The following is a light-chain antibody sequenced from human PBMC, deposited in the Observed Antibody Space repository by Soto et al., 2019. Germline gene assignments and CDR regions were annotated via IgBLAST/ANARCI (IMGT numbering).Light chain of an antibody. CDR3: QLYGSTSTWA. Sequence: VVLTQSPVTVSLSPGDRATLSCRASQSVSNNLIAWYQHKPGQAPRLLIYAASSRATGIPDRFSGSGSGTDVTLSISTLEPDDFAVYYGQLYGSTSTWAFGQGTKVEFK. V-gene: IGKV3-20*01. CDR1: QSVSNNL. J-gene: IGKJ1*01. CDR2: AAS.